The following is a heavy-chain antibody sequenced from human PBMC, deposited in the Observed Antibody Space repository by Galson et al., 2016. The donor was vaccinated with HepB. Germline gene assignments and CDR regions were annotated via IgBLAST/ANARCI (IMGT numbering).Heavy chain of an antibody. CDR3: ARDFAHSSDDF. J-gene: IGHJ4*02. CDR1: GFTFSNYW. Sequence: SLRLSCAASGFTFSNYWISWFRQAPGKGLEWVANMTPDGSEDYYVDSVRGRFSISRDNAKNSLYLQMNSLRAEDTAVYYCARDFAHSSDDFWGQGTLVTVSS. D-gene: IGHD2-21*01. CDR2: MTPDGSED. V-gene: IGHV3-7*03.